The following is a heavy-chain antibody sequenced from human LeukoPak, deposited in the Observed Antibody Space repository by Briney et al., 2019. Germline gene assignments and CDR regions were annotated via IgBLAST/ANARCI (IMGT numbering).Heavy chain of an antibody. CDR3: AREVVYSSSSSFDY. V-gene: IGHV3-53*01. J-gene: IGHJ4*02. D-gene: IGHD6-6*01. Sequence: GGSLRLSCAASGFTVSSNYMSWDRQAPGKGLEWVSVIYSGGSTYYADSVKGRFTISRDNSKNTLYLQMNSLRAEDTAVYYCAREVVYSSSSSFDYWGQGTLVTVSS. CDR2: IYSGGST. CDR1: GFTVSSNY.